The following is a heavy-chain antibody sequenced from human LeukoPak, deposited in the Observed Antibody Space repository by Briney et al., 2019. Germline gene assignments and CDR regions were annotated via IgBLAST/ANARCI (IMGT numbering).Heavy chain of an antibody. Sequence: PGGSLRLSCAASGFTFCSYGMSWVRQAPGKGLEWVSGISGSGGSTYYADSVKGRFTISRDNSKNTLYLQMNSLRAGDTAVYYCAKRGSGYNHFDYWGQGTLVTVSS. D-gene: IGHD3-3*01. J-gene: IGHJ4*02. V-gene: IGHV3-23*01. CDR3: AKRGSGYNHFDY. CDR2: ISGSGGST. CDR1: GFTFCSYG.